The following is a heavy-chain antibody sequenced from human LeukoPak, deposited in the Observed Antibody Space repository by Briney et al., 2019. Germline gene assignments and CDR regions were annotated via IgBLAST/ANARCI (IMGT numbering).Heavy chain of an antibody. CDR2: INPSGGST. V-gene: IGHV1-46*01. J-gene: IGHJ6*03. D-gene: IGHD2-2*01. CDR1: GYTFTGYY. CDR3: AREAKAYCSSTSCYAYYYYYYYMDV. Sequence: ASVKVSCKASGYTFTGYYMHWVRQAPGQGLEWMGWINPSGGSTSYAQKFQGRVTMTRDMSTSTVYMELSSLRSEDTAVYYCAREAKAYCSSTSCYAYYYYYYYMDVWGKGTTVTISS.